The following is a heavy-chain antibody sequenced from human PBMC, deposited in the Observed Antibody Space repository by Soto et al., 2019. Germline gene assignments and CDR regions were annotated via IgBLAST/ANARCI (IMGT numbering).Heavy chain of an antibody. V-gene: IGHV4-30-2*01. J-gene: IGHJ4*02. CDR3: ARVRDTALAPDY. Sequence: PSETLSLTCAVSGGSISSGGYSWSWIRQPPGKGLEWIGYVYHSGSSYYNPSLKSRVTISVDRSKNQFYLKLSSVTAADTAVYFCARVRDTALAPDYCGQGTLVTVSS. CDR2: VYHSGSS. D-gene: IGHD5-18*01. CDR1: GGSISSGGYS.